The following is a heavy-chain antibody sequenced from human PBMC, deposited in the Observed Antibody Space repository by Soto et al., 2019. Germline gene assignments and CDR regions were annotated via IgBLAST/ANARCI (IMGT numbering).Heavy chain of an antibody. J-gene: IGHJ4*02. D-gene: IGHD3-22*01. CDR2: ISSSSSYI. CDR1: GFTFSSYS. Sequence: GGSLRLSCAASGFTFSSYSMNWVRQAPGKGLEWVSSISSSSSYIYYADSVKGRFTISRDNAKNSLYLQMNSLRAEDTAVYYCARDQYYDSSGYPFDYWGQGTLVTVSS. CDR3: ARDQYYDSSGYPFDY. V-gene: IGHV3-21*01.